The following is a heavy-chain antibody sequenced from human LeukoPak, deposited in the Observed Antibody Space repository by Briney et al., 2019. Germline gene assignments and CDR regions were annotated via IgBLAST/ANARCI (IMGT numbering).Heavy chain of an antibody. Sequence: GGSLRLSCAASGFTFSSYGMHWVRQAPGKGLEWVAFIRYDGSNKYYADSVKGRFTISRDNAKNSLYLQMNSLRAEDTAVYYCARVLRATYSSSSPVDYWGQGTLVIVSS. CDR2: IRYDGSNK. CDR1: GFTFSSYG. J-gene: IGHJ4*02. CDR3: ARVLRATYSSSSPVDY. V-gene: IGHV3-30*02. D-gene: IGHD6-6*01.